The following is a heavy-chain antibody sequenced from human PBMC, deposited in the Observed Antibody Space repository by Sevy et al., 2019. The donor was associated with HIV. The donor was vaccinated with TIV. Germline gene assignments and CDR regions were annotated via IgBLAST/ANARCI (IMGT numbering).Heavy chain of an antibody. V-gene: IGHV3-23*01. CDR2: LSFGCGKI. Sequence: GGSLRLSCAASGFAFYEYSMSWIRQAPGKGLEWVATLSFGCGKINYADSVKSRFAISRDNSKNSFYLQMDNLRVEDTAIYYCAREGCSRPHDYWGQGTRVTVSS. J-gene: IGHJ4*02. D-gene: IGHD2-8*01. CDR1: GFAFYEYS. CDR3: AREGCSRPHDY.